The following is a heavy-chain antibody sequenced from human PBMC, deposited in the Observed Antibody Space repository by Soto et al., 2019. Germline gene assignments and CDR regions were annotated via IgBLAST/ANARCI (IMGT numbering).Heavy chain of an antibody. D-gene: IGHD1-26*01. CDR3: TRGWGGYFDL. CDR1: GVSISSYY. V-gene: IGHV4-59*01. J-gene: IGHJ2*01. CDR2: IYYSGST. Sequence: QVQLQESGPGLVKPSETLSLTCTVSGVSISSYYWSWIRQPPGKGLEWIGYIYYSGSTNYNPSLKSRVTIPVDTSQNQFSLKLSSVTAADTAVYYCTRGWGGYFDLWGRGTLVTVSS.